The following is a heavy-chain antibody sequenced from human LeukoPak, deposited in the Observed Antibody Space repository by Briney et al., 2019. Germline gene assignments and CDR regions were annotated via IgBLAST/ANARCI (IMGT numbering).Heavy chain of an antibody. CDR3: ARSAEWLRNAFDI. CDR1: GASTSHVY. D-gene: IGHD5-12*01. Sequence: SETLSLSCTVSGASTSHVYWNWIRQPPGKGLELIGYMHDSGSTKNNPSLKSRVSISIDTSKNQVSLQLTSVTAADTAIYYCARSAEWLRNAFDIWGQGTVVSVSS. J-gene: IGHJ3*02. V-gene: IGHV4-59*01. CDR2: MHDSGST.